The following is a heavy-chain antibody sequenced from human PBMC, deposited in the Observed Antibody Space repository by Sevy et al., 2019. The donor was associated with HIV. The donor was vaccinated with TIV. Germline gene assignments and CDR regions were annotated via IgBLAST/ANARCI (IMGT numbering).Heavy chain of an antibody. CDR2: INPNSGGT. CDR1: GYTFTGYY. V-gene: IGHV1-2*04. Sequence: ASVKVSCKASGYTFTGYYMHWVRQAPGQGLEWMGWINPNSGGTNYAQKFQGWVTMTRDTSISTAYMELSRLRSDDTAVYYCARERMSSRGYMDVWGKWTTVTVSS. J-gene: IGHJ6*03. CDR3: ARERMSSRGYMDV. D-gene: IGHD6-13*01.